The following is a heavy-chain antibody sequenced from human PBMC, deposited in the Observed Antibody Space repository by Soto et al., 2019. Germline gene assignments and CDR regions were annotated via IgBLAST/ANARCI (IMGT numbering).Heavy chain of an antibody. Sequence: PGGSLRLSCAASGFTFRTFAMHWVRQAPGKGLEWVAVISNDGSIKYFLDSVKGRFTISRDNSNNTLSLQMDSLRAEDTAVYYCARVRIQLRYYYYYGVDVWGQGTTVTVSS. CDR2: ISNDGSIK. V-gene: IGHV3-30-3*01. CDR3: ARVRIQLRYYYYYGVDV. D-gene: IGHD5-18*01. J-gene: IGHJ6*02. CDR1: GFTFRTFA.